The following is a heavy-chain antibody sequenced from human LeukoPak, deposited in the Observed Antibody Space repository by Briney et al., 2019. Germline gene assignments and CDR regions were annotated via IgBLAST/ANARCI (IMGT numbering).Heavy chain of an antibody. D-gene: IGHD2-15*01. CDR3: AKDVGYCSVGSCYGFDF. Sequence: GVSLRLCCAASGFTIGNYAMNWVRQAPGKGLEWVSTVSGDVDTTFYADSVKGRFTISRDNSKNTLFLQMNSLRAEDTALYYCAKDVGYCSVGSCYGFDFWGQGALVTASS. V-gene: IGHV3-23*01. CDR2: VSGDVDTT. J-gene: IGHJ4*02. CDR1: GFTIGNYA.